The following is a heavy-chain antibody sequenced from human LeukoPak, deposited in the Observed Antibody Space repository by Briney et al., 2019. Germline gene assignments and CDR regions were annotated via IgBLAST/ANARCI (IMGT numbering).Heavy chain of an antibody. CDR1: GFTFSSYG. V-gene: IGHV3-30*02. Sequence: GGSLRLSCAASGFTFSSYGMHWIRQAPGKGLEWVAFIRYDGSNKYYADSVKGRFTISRDNSQNTLYLQMNSLRAEDTAVYYCAKQATRELLYWGQGTLVTVSS. CDR2: IRYDGSNK. CDR3: AKQATRELLY. J-gene: IGHJ4*02. D-gene: IGHD1-26*01.